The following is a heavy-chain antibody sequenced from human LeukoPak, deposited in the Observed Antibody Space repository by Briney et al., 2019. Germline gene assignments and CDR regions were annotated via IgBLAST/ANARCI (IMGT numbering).Heavy chain of an antibody. CDR3: ARAAIGFDP. V-gene: IGHV3-66*01. CDR1: GFTFSSYE. D-gene: IGHD6-25*01. Sequence: GGSLRLSCAASGFTFSSYEMNWVRQAPGKGLEWVSLIYSGGNTYYADSVKGRFTISRDNSKNTLFLQMNGLRAEDTAIYYCARAAIGFDPWGQGTLVTVSS. J-gene: IGHJ5*02. CDR2: IYSGGNT.